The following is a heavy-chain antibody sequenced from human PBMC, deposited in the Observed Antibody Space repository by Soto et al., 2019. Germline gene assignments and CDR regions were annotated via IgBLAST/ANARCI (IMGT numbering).Heavy chain of an antibody. Sequence: PGGSLRLSCAASGFTFSNAWMNWVRQAPGKGLEWVGRIKSKTDGGTTDYAAPVKGRFTISRDNAKNSLYLQMNSLRAEDTAVYYCARPDYDFWSGYYPDDAFDIWGQGTMVTVSS. CDR2: IKSKTDGGTT. D-gene: IGHD3-3*01. V-gene: IGHV3-15*07. CDR1: GFTFSNAW. CDR3: ARPDYDFWSGYYPDDAFDI. J-gene: IGHJ3*02.